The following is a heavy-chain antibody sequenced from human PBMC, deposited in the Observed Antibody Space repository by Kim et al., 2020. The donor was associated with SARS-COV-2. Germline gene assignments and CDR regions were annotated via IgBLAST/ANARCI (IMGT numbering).Heavy chain of an antibody. CDR1: GGSISSGDYY. J-gene: IGHJ6*02. Sequence: SETLSLTCTVSGGSISSGDYYWSWIRQPPGKGLEWIGYIYYSGSTYYKPSLKSRVTISVDTSKNQFSLKLSSVTAADTAVYYCATAPRWDSSSSFGGYYYYGMDVWGQGTTVTVSS. V-gene: IGHV4-30-4*01. CDR2: IYYSGST. D-gene: IGHD6-6*01. CDR3: ATAPRWDSSSSFGGYYYYGMDV.